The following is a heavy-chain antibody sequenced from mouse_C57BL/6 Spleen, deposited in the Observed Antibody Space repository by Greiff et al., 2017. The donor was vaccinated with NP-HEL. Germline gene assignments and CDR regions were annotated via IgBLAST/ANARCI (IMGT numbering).Heavy chain of an antibody. CDR2: IYPGDGDT. D-gene: IGHD1-1*01. CDR1: GYAFSSSW. CDR3: AREVYYYGSKNYFDY. V-gene: IGHV1-82*01. J-gene: IGHJ2*01. Sequence: VQLQQSGPELVKPGASVKISCKASGYAFSSSWMNWVKQRPGKGLEWIGRIYPGDGDTNYNGKFKGKATLTADKSSSTAYMQLSSLTSEDSAVYFCAREVYYYGSKNYFDYWGQGTTLTVSS.